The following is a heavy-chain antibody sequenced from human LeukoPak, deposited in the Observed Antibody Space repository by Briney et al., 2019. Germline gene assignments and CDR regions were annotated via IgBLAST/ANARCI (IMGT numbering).Heavy chain of an antibody. CDR1: GGSISSYY. CDR2: IYTSGSS. V-gene: IGHV4-4*07. D-gene: IGHD4-17*01. Sequence: SETLSLTCTVSGGSISSYYWSWIRQPAGKGLEWIGRIYTSGSSNYNPSLKSRVTMSVDTSKNQFSLRLTSVTAADTAVYYCARAAYGDYRYYYFYLDVWGKGTTVTVSS. J-gene: IGHJ6*03. CDR3: ARAAYGDYRYYYFYLDV.